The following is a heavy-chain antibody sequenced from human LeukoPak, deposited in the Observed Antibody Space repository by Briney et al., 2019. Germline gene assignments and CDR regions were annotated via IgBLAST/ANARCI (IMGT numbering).Heavy chain of an antibody. J-gene: IGHJ6*03. Sequence: GGSLRLSCAASGFTFSSYEMNWVRQAPGKGLEWVSSISSSSSYIYYADSVKGRFTISRDNAKNSLYLQMNSLRAEDTAMYYCAKVGTPMVTIVAPYYMDVWGKGTTVTVSS. D-gene: IGHD5-18*01. V-gene: IGHV3-21*01. CDR3: AKVGTPMVTIVAPYYMDV. CDR1: GFTFSSYE. CDR2: ISSSSSYI.